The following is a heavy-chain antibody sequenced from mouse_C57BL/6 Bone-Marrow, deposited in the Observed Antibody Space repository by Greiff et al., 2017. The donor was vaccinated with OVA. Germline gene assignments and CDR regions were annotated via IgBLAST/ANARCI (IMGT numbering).Heavy chain of an antibody. CDR1: GFTFSSYG. V-gene: IGHV5-6*01. J-gene: IGHJ2*01. D-gene: IGHD2-12*01. CDR2: ISSGGSYT. Sequence: EVMLVESGGDLVKPGGSLKLSCAASGFTFSSYGMSWVRQTPDKSLEWVATISSGGSYTYYPDSVKGRFTISRDNAKNTLYLQMSSLKSEDTAMYYCARQNYKGYFDYWGQGTTLTVSS. CDR3: ARQNYKGYFDY.